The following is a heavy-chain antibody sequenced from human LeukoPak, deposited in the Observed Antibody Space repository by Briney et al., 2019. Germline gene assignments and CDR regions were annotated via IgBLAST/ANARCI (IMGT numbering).Heavy chain of an antibody. V-gene: IGHV3-72*01. J-gene: IGHJ3*02. CDR3: TRDGGQSGNSAFDI. Sequence: GGSLRLSCTASGLTLSDHIIDWVRQAPGKGLEWVGRSRRKSMSYTTEYAASVKGRFTFFRDDSQNSLYLQMNSLETEDTAVYFSTRDGGQSGNSAFDIWGQGTMVTVSS. CDR1: GLTLSDHI. CDR2: SRRKSMSYTT. D-gene: IGHD2/OR15-2a*01.